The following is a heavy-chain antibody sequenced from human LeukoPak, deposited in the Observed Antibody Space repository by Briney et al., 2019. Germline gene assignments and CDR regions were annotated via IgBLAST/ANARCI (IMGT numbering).Heavy chain of an antibody. Sequence: IPSETLSLTCTVSGGSISSYYWSWIRQPPGKGLEWIGYIYYSGSTNYNPSLKSRVTISVDASKNQFSLKLSSVTAADTAVYYCARARSTNYFDYWGQGTLVTVSS. D-gene: IGHD1-26*01. CDR2: IYYSGST. J-gene: IGHJ4*02. CDR3: ARARSTNYFDY. V-gene: IGHV4-59*08. CDR1: GGSISSYY.